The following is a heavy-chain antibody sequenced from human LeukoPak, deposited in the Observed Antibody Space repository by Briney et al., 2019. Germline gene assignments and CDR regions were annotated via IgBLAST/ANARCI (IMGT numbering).Heavy chain of an antibody. D-gene: IGHD1-26*01. CDR3: ARGLGASGRYNYYYMDV. Sequence: SETLSLTCTVSGDSISSYYWTWIRQPAGKGLEWIGRMFTSGNPNYNPSLKGRLSMSVDTSKNQFSLKLTSVTAAETAVYYCARGLGASGRYNYYYMDVWGQGTTVTVSS. V-gene: IGHV4-4*07. J-gene: IGHJ6*03. CDR2: MFTSGNP. CDR1: GDSISSYY.